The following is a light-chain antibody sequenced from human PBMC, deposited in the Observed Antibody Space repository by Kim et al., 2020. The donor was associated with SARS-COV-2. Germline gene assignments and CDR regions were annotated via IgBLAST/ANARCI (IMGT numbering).Light chain of an antibody. J-gene: IGLJ1*01. CDR2: QDS. V-gene: IGLV3-1*01. CDR3: QAWDSSTGGYV. Sequence: SYELTQPPSVSVSPGQTASITCSGDKLGDKYACWYQQKPGQSPVLVIYQDSKRPSGIPERFSGSNSGNTATRTISGTQAMDEADYYCQAWDSSTGGYVFGTGTKVTVL. CDR1: KLGDKY.